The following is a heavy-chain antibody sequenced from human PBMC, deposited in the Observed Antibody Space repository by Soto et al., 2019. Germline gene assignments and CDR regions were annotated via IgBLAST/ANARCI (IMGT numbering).Heavy chain of an antibody. J-gene: IGHJ4*02. CDR1: GGSISSGTYY. D-gene: IGHD1-1*01. Sequence: PSETLSLTCTVSGGSISSGTYYWGWIRQPPGKGLEWIGSMYYSGSTNYKHSLKSQVTISVDTSKKQYTLKLSSETAADTAVYYCARRYGYSFDYWGQGTLVTVSS. CDR3: ARRYGYSFDY. V-gene: IGHV4-39*06. CDR2: MYYSGST.